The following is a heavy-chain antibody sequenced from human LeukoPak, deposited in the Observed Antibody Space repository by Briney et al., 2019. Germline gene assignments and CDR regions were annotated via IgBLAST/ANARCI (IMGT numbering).Heavy chain of an antibody. Sequence: SETLSLTCTVSGGSISSYYWSWIRQPPGKGLEWIGYIHYSGSTNYNPSLKSRVTMSVDTSKNQFSLKLSSVTAADAAVYYCARGAHNSGRYVFQHWGQGTLVTVSS. D-gene: IGHD3-10*01. V-gene: IGHV4-59*01. CDR1: GGSISSYY. J-gene: IGHJ1*01. CDR3: ARGAHNSGRYVFQH. CDR2: IHYSGST.